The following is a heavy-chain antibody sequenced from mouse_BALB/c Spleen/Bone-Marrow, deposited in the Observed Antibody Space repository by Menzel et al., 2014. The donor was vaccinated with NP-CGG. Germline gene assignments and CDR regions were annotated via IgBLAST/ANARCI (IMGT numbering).Heavy chain of an antibody. CDR1: GYTFTSYV. CDR3: AIHEGYFDY. Sequence: VHVKQSGPELVKPGASVKMSCKASGYTFTSYVMHWVKQKPGQGLEWIGYFNPYNDGPKYNEKFKGKATLTSDKSSSTAYMELSRLTSEDSAVYYCAIHEGYFDYWGQGTTLTVS. CDR2: FNPYNDGP. V-gene: IGHV1-14*01. J-gene: IGHJ2*01.